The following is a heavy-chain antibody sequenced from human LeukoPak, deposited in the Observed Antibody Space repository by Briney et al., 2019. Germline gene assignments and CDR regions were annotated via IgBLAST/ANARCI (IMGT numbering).Heavy chain of an antibody. CDR3: AREGAAAAYYFDY. CDR1: GGTFSSYA. V-gene: IGHV1-69*01. J-gene: IGHJ4*02. D-gene: IGHD6-13*01. Sequence: ASVKVSCKASGGTFSSYAISWVRQAPGQGLEWLGGIIPIFGTANYAQKFQGRVTITADESTSTAYMELSSLRSEDTAVYYCAREGAAAAYYFDYWGQGTLVTVSS. CDR2: IIPIFGTA.